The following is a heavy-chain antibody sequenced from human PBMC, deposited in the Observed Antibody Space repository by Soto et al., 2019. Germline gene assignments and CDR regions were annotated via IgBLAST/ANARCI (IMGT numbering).Heavy chain of an antibody. Sequence: GASVKVSCKASGYTFTSYAMHWVPQAPGQGLEWMGIINPSGGSTSYAQKFQGRVTMTRDTSTSTVYMELSSLRSEDTAAYYCARVSSWSCFDYWGQGTLVTVSS. CDR2: INPSGGST. CDR1: GYTFTSYA. J-gene: IGHJ4*02. CDR3: ARVSSWSCFDY. D-gene: IGHD6-13*01. V-gene: IGHV1-46*01.